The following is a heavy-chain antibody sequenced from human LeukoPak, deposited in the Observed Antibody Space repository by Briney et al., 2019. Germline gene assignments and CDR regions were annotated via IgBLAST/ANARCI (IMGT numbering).Heavy chain of an antibody. Sequence: GGFLRLSCAASGLTFSNFAMNWVRQAPGTGLEWVSSITSSSSYIYYADSVKGRFTISRDNAKNTLHLQMNSLRAEDTAVYYCTRVAGSGSVDWGQGTLVTVSS. CDR3: TRVAGSGSVD. CDR1: GLTFSNFA. D-gene: IGHD1-26*01. J-gene: IGHJ4*02. V-gene: IGHV3-21*01. CDR2: ITSSSSYI.